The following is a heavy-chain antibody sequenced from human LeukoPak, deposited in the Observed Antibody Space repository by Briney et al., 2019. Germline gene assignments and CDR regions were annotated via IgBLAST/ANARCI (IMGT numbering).Heavy chain of an antibody. CDR1: GFALSSHW. CDR3: ARNNGMDV. J-gene: IGHJ6*02. CDR2: VNRDGSET. Sequence: GGSLRLSCAVTGFALSSHWMTWVRQVPGRGPEWVANVNRDGSETYYLDSVKGRFTISKDNAKNSLYLQMNSLRAEDTALYHCARNNGMDVWGQGTTVIVSS. V-gene: IGHV3-7*03.